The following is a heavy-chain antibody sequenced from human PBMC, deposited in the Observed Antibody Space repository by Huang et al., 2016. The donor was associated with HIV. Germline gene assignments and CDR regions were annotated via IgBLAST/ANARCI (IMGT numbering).Heavy chain of an antibody. CDR1: GFTFSSYG. CDR3: AKGSMANAFDI. V-gene: IGHV3-30*02. CDR2: IRDDVSNK. Sequence: QVQLVESGGGVVQPGGSLRLSCAASGFTFSSYGMHWVRQAAGKGLEWVAFIRDDVSNKYYADSVRGRFTISRDKSKNTLYLQMNSLRAEDTAVYYCAKGSMANAFDIWGQGTMVTVSS. D-gene: IGHD3-10*01. J-gene: IGHJ3*02.